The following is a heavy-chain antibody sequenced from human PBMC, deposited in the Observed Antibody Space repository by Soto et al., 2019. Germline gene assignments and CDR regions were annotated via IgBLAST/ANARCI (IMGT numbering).Heavy chain of an antibody. D-gene: IGHD6-19*01. CDR2: MTSDTKTI. V-gene: IGHV3-48*02. Sequence: EVQLVESGGGLVQPGGSLRLSCAASGVRFNIYSMNWIRQAPGKGLEWSAYMTSDTKTIKYADSVKGRFTISRDNDNNLVYLQMNSLRDEDTAVYYCARSVEGHFDYWGQGTVVTVSA. J-gene: IGHJ4*02. CDR3: ARSVEGHFDY. CDR1: GVRFNIYS.